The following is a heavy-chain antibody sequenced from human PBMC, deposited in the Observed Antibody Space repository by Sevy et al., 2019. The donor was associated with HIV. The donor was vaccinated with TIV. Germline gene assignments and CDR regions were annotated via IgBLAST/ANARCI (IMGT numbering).Heavy chain of an antibody. CDR3: ARDRPWIQLWTDFDY. J-gene: IGHJ4*02. V-gene: IGHV3-21*01. D-gene: IGHD5-18*01. CDR1: GFTFSSYS. Sequence: GGSLRLSCAASGFTFSSYSMNWVRQAPGKGLEWVSSISSSSSYIYYADSVKGRFTISRDNAKNSLYLQMNSLRAEDTDVYYCARDRPWIQLWTDFDYWGQGTLVTVSS. CDR2: ISSSSSYI.